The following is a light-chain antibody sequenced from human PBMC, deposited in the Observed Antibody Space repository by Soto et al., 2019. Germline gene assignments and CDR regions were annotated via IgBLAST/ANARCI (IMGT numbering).Light chain of an antibody. V-gene: IGKV3-20*01. Sequence: EIVLTQSPGTLSLSPGERATLSCRASQSVSSSYLAWYQQKPGQPPRLLIYGASSRATGIPDRFSGSGSGTDFTLTISRLEPEDFAVYYCQQYGSSPKDTFGQGTKLEIK. CDR2: GAS. J-gene: IGKJ2*01. CDR3: QQYGSSPKDT. CDR1: QSVSSSY.